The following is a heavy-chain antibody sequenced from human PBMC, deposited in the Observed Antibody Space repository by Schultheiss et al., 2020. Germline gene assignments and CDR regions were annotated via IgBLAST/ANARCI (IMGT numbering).Heavy chain of an antibody. J-gene: IGHJ6*02. Sequence: GGSLRLSCAASGFTFSHYGMHWVRQAPGKGLEWVSYISSSGSTSYYADSVTGRFTISRDNAKNSLYLQMNSLRAEDTAVYYCARESYGSGILSYYYYYGMDVWGQGTTVTVSS. V-gene: IGHV3-48*04. D-gene: IGHD3-10*01. CDR1: GFTFSHYG. CDR2: ISSSGSTS. CDR3: ARESYGSGILSYYYYYGMDV.